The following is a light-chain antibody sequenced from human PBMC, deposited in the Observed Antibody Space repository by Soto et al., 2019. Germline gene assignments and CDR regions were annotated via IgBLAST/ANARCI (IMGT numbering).Light chain of an antibody. J-gene: IGKJ1*01. V-gene: IGKV1-5*03. CDR3: QQYNSYLT. CDR1: QSISSW. Sequence: DIQMTHSPSSLSASVGDRVTITCRASQSISSWLAWYKQTPGKAPKLLIYKTSSLESGVPSRLSGSRSGTEFTLTISSLKPEDFATYYCQQYNSYLTFGHGTKVDIK. CDR2: KTS.